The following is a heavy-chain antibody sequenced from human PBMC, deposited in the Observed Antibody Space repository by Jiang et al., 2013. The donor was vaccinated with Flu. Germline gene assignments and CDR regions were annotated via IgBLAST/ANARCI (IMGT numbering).Heavy chain of an antibody. CDR3: ARDRGFGDPIINYYYYGMDV. V-gene: IGHV7-4-1*01. J-gene: IGHJ6*02. Sequence: VSCKASGYTFSHFAINWVRQAPGHGLEWMGYIDTRKGNPVPAQGLPGRYVFSLDTSVSTAFLQISNLRAEDTAVYYCARDRGFGDPIINYYYYGMDVWGQGTTVTVSS. D-gene: IGHD3-10*01. CDR1: GYTFSHFA. CDR2: IDTRKGNP.